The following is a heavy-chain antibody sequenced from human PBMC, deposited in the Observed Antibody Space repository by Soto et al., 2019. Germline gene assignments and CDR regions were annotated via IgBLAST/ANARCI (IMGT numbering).Heavy chain of an antibody. CDR3: ARDLSV. CDR2: IYSGGTT. V-gene: IGHV3-66*01. J-gene: IGHJ6*04. Sequence: VQLVESGGGFVQPGGSLRLSCAASGFTVSSNYMSWVRQAPGKGLEWVSVIYSGGTTYYADSVKGIFTISRDNSKNTLYLKMNSLRAEETDVYYCARDLSVWVKGTTVTVSS. CDR1: GFTVSSNY.